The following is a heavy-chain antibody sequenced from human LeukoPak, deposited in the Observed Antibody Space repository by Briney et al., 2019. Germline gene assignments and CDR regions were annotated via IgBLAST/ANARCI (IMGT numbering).Heavy chain of an antibody. Sequence: PGGSLRLSCAASGFTFSSYWMSWVRQAPGKGLEWVANIQQDGSEKYYVDSVKGRFTISRDNAKNTLYLQMNSLRAEDTAVYYCARDQALGNVGLDYWGQGTLVTVSS. CDR3: ARDQALGNVGLDY. CDR1: GFTFSSYW. J-gene: IGHJ4*02. V-gene: IGHV3-7*01. CDR2: IQQDGSEK. D-gene: IGHD7-27*01.